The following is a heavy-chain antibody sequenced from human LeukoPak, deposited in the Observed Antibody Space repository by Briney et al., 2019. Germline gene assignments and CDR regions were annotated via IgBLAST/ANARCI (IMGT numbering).Heavy chain of an antibody. J-gene: IGHJ3*02. CDR3: VKELYSDNGGYNDAFDI. D-gene: IGHD3-22*01. CDR2: ISSNGGST. Sequence: PGRSLRLSCSASGFTFRNYVIHWVRQAPGNGLEYVSAISSNGGSTYYADSVKGRFTISRDNSKNTLYLQMRSLRAEDTAVYYCVKELYSDNGGYNDAFDIWGQGTMVTVSP. V-gene: IGHV3-64D*09. CDR1: GFTFRNYV.